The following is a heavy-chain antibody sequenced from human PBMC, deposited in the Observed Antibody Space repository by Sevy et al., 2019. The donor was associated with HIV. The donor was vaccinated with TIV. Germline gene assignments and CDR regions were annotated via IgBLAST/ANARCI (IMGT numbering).Heavy chain of an antibody. D-gene: IGHD1-26*01. Sequence: GGSLRLSCAASGFTFNHFGMHWVRQAPGKGLEWVAVTLYDGSNKFYADSVKGRFTISRDNSKNTVYLQMNNLRAEDTAVYYCAKARGIVTLFDFDYWGQGTPVTVSS. CDR3: AKARGIVTLFDFDY. J-gene: IGHJ4*02. CDR2: TLYDGSNK. V-gene: IGHV3-33*06. CDR1: GFTFNHFG.